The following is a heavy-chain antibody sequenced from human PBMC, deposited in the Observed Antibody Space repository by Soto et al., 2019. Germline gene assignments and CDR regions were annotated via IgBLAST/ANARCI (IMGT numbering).Heavy chain of an antibody. CDR2: IKSWADGGRV. CDR1: GFTFNRAW. D-gene: IGHD2-2*01. J-gene: IGHJ4*02. Sequence: EVPLVESGDALVEPGDSLTLSCAASGFTFNRAWLTWVRQAPGKGLAWVGRIKSWADGGRVARSGPVKCRFPISRDVSNSPFYLQVTSMNSEDTAVDYGAPWRREKYCTSVSCYGDGAYWGQGTLVTVSS. CDR3: APWRREKYCTSVSCYGDGAY. V-gene: IGHV3-15*02.